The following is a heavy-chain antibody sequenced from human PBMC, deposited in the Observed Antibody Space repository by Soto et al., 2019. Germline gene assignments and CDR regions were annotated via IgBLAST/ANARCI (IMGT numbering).Heavy chain of an antibody. CDR3: AQWHIYYYHSSAYSGFDY. Sequence: GSLRLSCAASGFSFSSHAMTWVRQAPGKGLEWVSAISGGGETTYYADSVKGRFTISRDNSKNTLYLQMDGLRAEDTAAYYCAQWHIYYYHSSAYSGFDYWGQGT. V-gene: IGHV3-23*01. J-gene: IGHJ4*02. CDR1: GFSFSSHA. D-gene: IGHD3-22*01. CDR2: ISGGGETT.